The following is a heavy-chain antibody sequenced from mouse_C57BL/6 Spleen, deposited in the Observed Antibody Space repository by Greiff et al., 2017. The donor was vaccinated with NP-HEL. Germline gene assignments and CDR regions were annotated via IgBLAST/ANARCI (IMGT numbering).Heavy chain of an antibody. CDR2: ISDGGSYT. Sequence: EVKLMESGGGLVKPGGSLKLSCAASGFTFSSYAMSWVRQTPEKRLEWVATISDGGSYTYYPDNVKGRFTISRDNAKNNLYLQMSHLKSEDTAMYYCARDSGYSAWFAYWGQGTLVTVSA. V-gene: IGHV5-4*01. D-gene: IGHD2-3*01. CDR1: GFTFSSYA. CDR3: ARDSGYSAWFAY. J-gene: IGHJ3*01.